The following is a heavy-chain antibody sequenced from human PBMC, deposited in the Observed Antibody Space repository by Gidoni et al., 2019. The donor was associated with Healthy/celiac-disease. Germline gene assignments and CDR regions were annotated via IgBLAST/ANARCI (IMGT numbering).Heavy chain of an antibody. CDR1: GFSLSNARMG. CDR3: ARIPMITFGGVIVLGAFDI. D-gene: IGHD3-16*02. V-gene: IGHV2-26*01. CDR2: IFSNDEK. J-gene: IGHJ3*02. Sequence: QVTLKESGPVLVKPTETLTLTCTVSGFSLSNARMGVSWIRQPPGKALEWLAHIFSNDEKSYSTSLKSRLTISKDTSKSQVVLTMTNMDPVDTATYYCARIPMITFGGVIVLGAFDIWGQGTMVTVSS.